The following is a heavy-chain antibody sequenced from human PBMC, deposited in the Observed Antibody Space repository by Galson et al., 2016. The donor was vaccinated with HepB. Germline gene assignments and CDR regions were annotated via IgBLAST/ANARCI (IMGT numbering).Heavy chain of an antibody. J-gene: IGHJ6*02. Sequence: SLRLSCAASGFPFSSYWMNWVRQAPGKGLEWVANIKEDGSEKFYADSVKGRFTVSRDNGMNSLYLQLTNLRPDDTAVYYCARDRGILSVCFYYGLDVWGQGTRVTVSS. CDR1: GFPFSSYW. CDR2: IKEDGSEK. CDR3: ARDRGILSVCFYYGLDV. D-gene: IGHD3-10*01. V-gene: IGHV3-7*01.